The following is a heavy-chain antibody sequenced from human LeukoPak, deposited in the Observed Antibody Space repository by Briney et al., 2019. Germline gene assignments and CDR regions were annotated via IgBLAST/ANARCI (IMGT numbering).Heavy chain of an antibody. J-gene: IGHJ5*01. CDR2: ISSSGSMI. Sequence: PGGSLRLSCAASAFTFSTSEMNWVRQAPGKGLEWVSYISSSGSMIYYADSVKGRFTISRDNAKNSLYLQMNSLRAEDTAVYYCARQGPDSNSVYNWFDPWGQGTLVTVSS. V-gene: IGHV3-48*03. CDR1: AFTFSTSE. CDR3: ARQGPDSNSVYNWFDP. D-gene: IGHD1-1*01.